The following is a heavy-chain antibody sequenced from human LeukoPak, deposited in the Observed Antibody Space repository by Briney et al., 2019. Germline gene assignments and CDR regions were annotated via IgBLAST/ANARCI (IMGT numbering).Heavy chain of an antibody. V-gene: IGHV5-51*01. CDR1: GYSFTSNW. D-gene: IGHD1-26*01. CDR2: IYPGDSDT. CDR3: ARPRGGGSYYSDVISPIDY. J-gene: IGHJ4*02. Sequence: GESLKISCKGSGYSFTSNWIGWVRQMPGKGLEWMGIIYPGDSDTRYSPSFQGQATISADKSISTAYLQWSSLKASDTAMYYCARPRGGGSYYSDVISPIDYWGQGTLVTVSS.